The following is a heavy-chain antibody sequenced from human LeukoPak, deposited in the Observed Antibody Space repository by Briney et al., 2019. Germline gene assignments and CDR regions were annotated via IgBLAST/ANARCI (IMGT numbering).Heavy chain of an antibody. V-gene: IGHV1-2*02. Sequence: ASVKVSCKASGYTFTGYYMHWVRQAPGQGLEWMGWLNPNSGGTSYAQNFQGRVSMTRDTSISTAYMELSRLRSDDTAVYYCARETGVYGGNSILDYWGQGTLVTVSS. CDR3: ARETGVYGGNSILDY. D-gene: IGHD4-23*01. CDR2: LNPNSGGT. CDR1: GYTFTGYY. J-gene: IGHJ4*02.